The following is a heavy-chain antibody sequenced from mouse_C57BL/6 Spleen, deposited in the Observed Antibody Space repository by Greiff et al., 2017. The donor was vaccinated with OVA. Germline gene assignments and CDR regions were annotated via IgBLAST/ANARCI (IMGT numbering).Heavy chain of an antibody. J-gene: IGHJ4*01. CDR1: GFSFNTYA. CDR3: VRVWDRAMDY. Sequence: EVQRVESGGGLVQPKGSLKLSCAASGFSFNTYAMNWVRQAPGKGLEWVARIRSKSNNYATYYADSVKDRFTISRDDSESMLYLQMNNLKTEDTAMYYCVRVWDRAMDYWGQGTSVTVSS. V-gene: IGHV10-1*01. CDR2: IRSKSNNYAT. D-gene: IGHD4-1*01.